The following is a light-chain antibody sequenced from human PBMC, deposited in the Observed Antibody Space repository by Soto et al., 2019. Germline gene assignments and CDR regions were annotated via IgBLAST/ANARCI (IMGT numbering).Light chain of an antibody. V-gene: IGKV1-5*01. CDR2: DAS. CDR3: QQYNRYSLT. CDR1: QSISSW. Sequence: DIQMTHSPSTLSASVGDRVTNTCRASQSISSWLAWYQQKPGKAPKLLIYDASSLESGVPSRFSGSGSDTEFTLTINNLQPDDFATYHCQQYNRYSLTFGGGTKVDIK. J-gene: IGKJ4*01.